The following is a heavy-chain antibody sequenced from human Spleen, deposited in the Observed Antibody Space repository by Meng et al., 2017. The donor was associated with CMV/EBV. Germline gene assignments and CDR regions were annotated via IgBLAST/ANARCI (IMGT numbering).Heavy chain of an antibody. CDR3: AKGCGGSPNCFIIDS. J-gene: IGHJ4*02. V-gene: IGHV3-30*04. D-gene: IGHD2-21*01. Sequence: SGFTFSAYAMHWVRQAPGKGLEWVAVISSHGDNKYYGESVRGRFSISRDNSKNTMYLQLSSLRPEDTALYYCAKGCGGSPNCFIIDSWGQGALVTVSS. CDR2: ISSHGDNK. CDR1: GFTFSAYA.